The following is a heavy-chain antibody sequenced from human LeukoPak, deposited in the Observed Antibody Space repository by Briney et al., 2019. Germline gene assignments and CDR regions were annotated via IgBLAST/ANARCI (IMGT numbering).Heavy chain of an antibody. Sequence: GRSLTLSCAASGFTFSSFGMHWVRQAPGKGLEWVAAIWYDASNKYYADSVKGRFTISRDNSKNTLYLQMNSLRDDDTAVYYCVRGVGVSRFNYLDSWGQGTLVIVSS. J-gene: IGHJ4*02. V-gene: IGHV3-33*01. CDR2: IWYDASNK. CDR3: VRGVGVSRFNYLDS. D-gene: IGHD6-13*01. CDR1: GFTFSSFG.